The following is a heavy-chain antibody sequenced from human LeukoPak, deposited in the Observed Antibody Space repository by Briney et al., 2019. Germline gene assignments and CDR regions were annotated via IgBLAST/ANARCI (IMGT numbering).Heavy chain of an antibody. V-gene: IGHV4-59*01. CDR3: ACGRLTVLSFFDY. D-gene: IGHD4-17*01. CDR2: IYYSGST. CDR1: GGSISSYY. J-gene: IGHJ4*02. Sequence: PSETLSLACTVSGGSISSYYWSWIRQPPGKGLEWIGHIYYSGSTNYNPSLKSRVTISVDTSKNQFSLKLSSVTAADTAVYYCACGRLTVLSFFDYWGQGTLVTVSS.